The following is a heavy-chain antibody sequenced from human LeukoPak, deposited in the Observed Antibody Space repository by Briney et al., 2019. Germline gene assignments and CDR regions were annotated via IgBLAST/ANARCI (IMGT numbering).Heavy chain of an antibody. Sequence: SETLSLTCTVSGGSISSYYWSWIRQPPGKGLEWIGYIYDSGSTDYNPSLKSRVTISVDTSKNQFSLKLTSVTAADTAMYYCARTSSSWLWGQGTLVTVSS. D-gene: IGHD6-13*01. CDR1: GGSISSYY. CDR2: IYDSGST. J-gene: IGHJ4*02. V-gene: IGHV4-59*01. CDR3: ARTSSSWL.